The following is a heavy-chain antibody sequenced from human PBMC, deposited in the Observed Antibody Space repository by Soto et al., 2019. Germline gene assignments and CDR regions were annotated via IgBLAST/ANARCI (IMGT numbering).Heavy chain of an antibody. CDR3: AREGGFIAVAGWFDY. CDR1: GFTFSSYA. Sequence: QVQLVESGGGVVQPGRSLRLSCAASGFTFSSYAMHWVRQAPGKGLEWVAVISYDGSNKYYADSVKGRFTISRDNSKNTLYLQMNCLRAEATAVYYCAREGGFIAVAGWFDYWGQGTLVTVSS. CDR2: ISYDGSNK. J-gene: IGHJ4*02. D-gene: IGHD6-19*01. V-gene: IGHV3-30-3*01.